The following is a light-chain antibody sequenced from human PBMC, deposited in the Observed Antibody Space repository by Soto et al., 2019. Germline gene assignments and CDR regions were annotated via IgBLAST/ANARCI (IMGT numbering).Light chain of an antibody. CDR1: QGISSA. Sequence: AVPLTQSPSSLSASVGDRVTITCRASQGISSALAWYHQKPGKAPKLLIFDASTLKGGVPSRFSGSGSGTDFILTISSLQPEDFATYYCQQFHSYPWTFGQGTKVEI. J-gene: IGKJ1*01. CDR3: QQFHSYPWT. V-gene: IGKV1-13*02. CDR2: DAS.